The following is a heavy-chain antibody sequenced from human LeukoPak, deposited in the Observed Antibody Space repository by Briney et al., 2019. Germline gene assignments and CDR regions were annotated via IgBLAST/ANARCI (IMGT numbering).Heavy chain of an antibody. CDR3: ARGGTSNDAFDI. Sequence: GASVKVSCKASGYTFTSYALSWVREAPGQGLEWMGWISAYNGNTNYAQKLQDRVTMTTERSTTTAYMELRSLRFDDTAVYYCARGGTSNDAFDIWGQGTMVTVSS. CDR2: ISAYNGNT. J-gene: IGHJ3*02. CDR1: GYTFTSYA. D-gene: IGHD4-11*01. V-gene: IGHV1-18*01.